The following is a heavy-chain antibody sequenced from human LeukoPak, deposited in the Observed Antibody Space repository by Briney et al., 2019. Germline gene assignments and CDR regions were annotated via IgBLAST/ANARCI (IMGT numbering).Heavy chain of an antibody. V-gene: IGHV4-59*01. Sequence: SETLSLTCTVSGGSISSYYWSWIRRPPGKVLEWIGYIYYSGSTNYNPSLKSRVTISVDTSKNQFSLKLSSVTAADTAVYYCARGSYYYDSSGYRLFDYWGQGTLVTVSS. D-gene: IGHD3-22*01. J-gene: IGHJ4*02. CDR1: GGSISSYY. CDR2: IYYSGST. CDR3: ARGSYYYDSSGYRLFDY.